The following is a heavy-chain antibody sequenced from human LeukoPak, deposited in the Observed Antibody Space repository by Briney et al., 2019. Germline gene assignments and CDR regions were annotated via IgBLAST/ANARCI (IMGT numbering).Heavy chain of an antibody. V-gene: IGHV3-7*01. J-gene: IGHJ4*02. Sequence: GGSLRLSCAASGFPFSTYWITWIRQAPGKGLEWVANIRNDGSEKYYVDSVKGRFTISRDNAENSLFLQMNSLRVEDTAIYYCTRDSGLTGYDLLDYWGQGTLVTVSS. CDR3: TRDSGLTGYDLLDY. D-gene: IGHD5-12*01. CDR1: GFPFSTYW. CDR2: IRNDGSEK.